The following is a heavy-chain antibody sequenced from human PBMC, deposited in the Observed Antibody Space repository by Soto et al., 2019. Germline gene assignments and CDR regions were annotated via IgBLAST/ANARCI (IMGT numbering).Heavy chain of an antibody. Sequence: GASVKVSCKASGYTFSNHGIAWVRQAPGQGLEWMGWIGAYNGNTHYTQSLQGRVTMTTDTSTSTAYMELRSLRSDDTAVYYCARDGYDSSGHDAFDIWGQGTMVTVS. CDR3: ARDGYDSSGHDAFDI. D-gene: IGHD3-22*01. CDR2: IGAYNGNT. CDR1: GYTFSNHG. J-gene: IGHJ3*02. V-gene: IGHV1-18*01.